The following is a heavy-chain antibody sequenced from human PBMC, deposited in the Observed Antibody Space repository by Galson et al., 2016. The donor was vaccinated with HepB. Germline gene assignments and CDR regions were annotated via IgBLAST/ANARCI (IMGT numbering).Heavy chain of an antibody. CDR1: RVSISSNGYY. V-gene: IGHV4-39*02. J-gene: IGHJ4*02. Sequence: SETLSLTCAVSRVSISSNGYYWGWIRQPPGKGLEWIGSLYHSGSSFYNPSLMSRVTISADTSKNHFSLRLTSVSAADTAVYYCARRGSYHDSSAYIDSWGQGTLVIVSS. D-gene: IGHD3-16*01. CDR3: ARRGSYHDSSAYIDS. CDR2: LYHSGSS.